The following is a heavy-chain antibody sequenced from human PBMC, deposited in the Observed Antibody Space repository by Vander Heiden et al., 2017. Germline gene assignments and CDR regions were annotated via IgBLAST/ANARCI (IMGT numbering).Heavy chain of an antibody. J-gene: IGHJ2*01. Sequence: QVQLVQSGAAVKKPGSSVKVSCKASGGTFSSYAVSGGRHAPGQGLEWRGGISLIFGKENYAQKFKGGGIRTADESTSTAYMERSRWISEETAVYYCARDGYYYDSSGYDRTWYFDLWVPGSMVTVYS. CDR3: ARDGYYYDSSGYDRTWYFDL. CDR1: GGTFSSYA. V-gene: IGHV1-69*01. CDR2: ISLIFGKE. D-gene: IGHD3-22*01.